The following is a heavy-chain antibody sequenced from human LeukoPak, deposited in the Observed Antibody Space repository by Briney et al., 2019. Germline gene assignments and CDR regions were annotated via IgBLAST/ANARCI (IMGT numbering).Heavy chain of an antibody. Sequence: GSSEKVSCKASGYTFTGYYIHWVRQAPGQGLEWMGWINPNSGGTNYAQKFQGRVTMTRDTSISTAYMELSRLRSDDTAVYYCARDHGALDAFDIWGQGTMVTVSS. V-gene: IGHV1-2*02. CDR3: ARDHGALDAFDI. D-gene: IGHD3-16*01. J-gene: IGHJ3*02. CDR1: GYTFTGYY. CDR2: INPNSGGT.